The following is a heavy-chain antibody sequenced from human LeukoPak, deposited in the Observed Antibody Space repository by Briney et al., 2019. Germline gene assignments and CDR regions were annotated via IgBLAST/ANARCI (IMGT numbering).Heavy chain of an antibody. D-gene: IGHD1-1*01. CDR2: IYNDGTT. CDR3: ARDRLAPRGHWSTDV. CDR1: GGSFSSYY. J-gene: IGHJ2*01. V-gene: IGHV4-4*07. Sequence: SETLSLTCTVSGGSFSSYYWTWIRQPAGKGLEWIGRIYNDGTTNYSLSLESRLTISLATYNNPFSLSLSSVTAADTAVYYCARDRLAPRGHWSTDVWGRGTLVTVSS.